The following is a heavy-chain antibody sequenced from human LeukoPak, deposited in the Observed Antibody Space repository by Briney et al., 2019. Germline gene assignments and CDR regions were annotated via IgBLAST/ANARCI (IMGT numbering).Heavy chain of an antibody. CDR1: GGSISSGGYY. CDR3: ARAGYYYGSGSYGWFDP. D-gene: IGHD3-10*01. Sequence: PSQTLSLTCTVSGGSISSGGYYWSWIRQHPGKGLEWIGYIYYSGSTYYNPSLKSRVTISVDTSKNQFSLKLSSVTAADTAVYYCARAGYYYGSGSYGWFDPWGQGTLVTVSS. J-gene: IGHJ5*02. V-gene: IGHV4-31*03. CDR2: IYYSGST.